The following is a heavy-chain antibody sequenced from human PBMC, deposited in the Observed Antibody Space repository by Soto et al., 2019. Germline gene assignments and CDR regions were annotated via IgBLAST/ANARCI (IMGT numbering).Heavy chain of an antibody. CDR2: ISHDGNSH. Sequence: QVHLVESGGGVVQPGRSLRLSCEGSGFSFSTYGMHWVRQAPGKGLEWVAVISHDGNSHHLADSVRGRFTISRDNSKNSGFLHMSSISREALDVYLCVKAQERTAKYFAVVVTAFDCWGQGTMVTVSS. D-gene: IGHD2-21*02. J-gene: IGHJ3*01. V-gene: IGHV3-30*18. CDR3: VKAQERTAKYFAVVVTAFDC. CDR1: GFSFSTYG.